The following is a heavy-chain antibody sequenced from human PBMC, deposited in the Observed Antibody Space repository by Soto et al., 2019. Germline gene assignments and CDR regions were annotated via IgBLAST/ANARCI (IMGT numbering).Heavy chain of an antibody. CDR1: GVTFSSYA. V-gene: IGHV1-69*06. CDR3: AREGANDSSGYYYYYGMDV. Sequence: QVQLVQSGAEVKKPGSSVKVSCKASGVTFSSYAISWVRQAPGQGLEWMGGIIPIFGTANYAQKFQGRVTITADKSTSTAYMELSSLRSEDTAVYYCAREGANDSSGYYYYYGMDVWGQGTTVTVSS. D-gene: IGHD3-22*01. CDR2: IIPIFGTA. J-gene: IGHJ6*02.